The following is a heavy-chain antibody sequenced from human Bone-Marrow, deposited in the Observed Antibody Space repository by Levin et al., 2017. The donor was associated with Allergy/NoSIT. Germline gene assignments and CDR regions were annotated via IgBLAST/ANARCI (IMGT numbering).Heavy chain of an antibody. CDR2: IYYAGST. CDR3: ARGPNTSSSYSFDY. J-gene: IGHJ4*02. V-gene: IGHV4-59*01. Sequence: SSETLSLTCTLSGGSISTYYWSWIRQPPGKGLEWIGYIYYAGSTNYIPSLKSRVTISLDTSKNQFSLKLNSVTAADTAIYYCARGPNTSSSYSFDYWGQGTLVTVSS. CDR1: GGSISTYY. D-gene: IGHD6-6*01.